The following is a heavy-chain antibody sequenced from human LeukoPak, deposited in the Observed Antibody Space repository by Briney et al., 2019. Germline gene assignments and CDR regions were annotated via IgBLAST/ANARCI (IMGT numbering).Heavy chain of an antibody. D-gene: IGHD6-13*01. Sequence: TGGSLRLSCAASGFTFSSYDMHWVRQATGKGLEWVSAIGTAGDTYYPGSVKGRFTISRENAKNSLYLQMNSLRAGDTAVYYCARAAAGTLAFDIWAKGQWSPSLQ. CDR3: ARAAAGTLAFDI. V-gene: IGHV3-13*01. CDR1: GFTFSSYD. CDR2: IGTAGDT. J-gene: IGHJ3*02.